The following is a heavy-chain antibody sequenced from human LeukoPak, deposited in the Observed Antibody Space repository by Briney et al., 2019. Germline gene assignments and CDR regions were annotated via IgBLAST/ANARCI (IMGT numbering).Heavy chain of an antibody. V-gene: IGHV1-8*03. J-gene: IGHJ4*02. CDR2: MNPNSGNT. Sequence: ASVKVSCKASGYTFTSYDINWVRQATGQGLEWMGWMNPNSGNTGYAQKFQGRVTITRNTSISTAYMELSSLRSEDTAVYYCARFGYNLEPYDYWGQGTLVTVSS. CDR1: GYTFTSYD. D-gene: IGHD5-24*01. CDR3: ARFGYNLEPYDY.